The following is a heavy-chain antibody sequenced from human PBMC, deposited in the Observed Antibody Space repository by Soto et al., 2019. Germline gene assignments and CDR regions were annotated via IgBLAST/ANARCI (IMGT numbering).Heavy chain of an antibody. J-gene: IGHJ4*02. D-gene: IGHD6-19*01. Sequence: PSETLSLTCAVSGYSISSGYYWGWIRQPPGKGLEWIGYIYYSGSTDYNPSLRSRVTISLDTSKNQFSLKLSSVTAADTAVYYCATGNSSGLFFDYWGQGTLVTVSS. CDR1: GYSISSGYY. CDR3: ATGNSSGLFFDY. V-gene: IGHV4-38-2*01. CDR2: IYYSGST.